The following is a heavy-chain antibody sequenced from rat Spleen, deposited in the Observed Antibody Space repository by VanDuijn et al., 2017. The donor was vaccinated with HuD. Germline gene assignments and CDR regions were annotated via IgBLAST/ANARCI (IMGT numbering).Heavy chain of an antibody. Sequence: EVQLVESDGGLVRPGRSLKLSCAASGFTFNDHFMAWVRQAPTKGLEWVATISSDGTSTYYRDSVKGRFTISRDNAKTTLYLQMDSLRSEDTATYYCARRYDFDYWGQGVMVTVSS. J-gene: IGHJ2*01. V-gene: IGHV5-29*01. CDR1: GFTFNDHF. CDR3: ARRYDFDY. D-gene: IGHD1-11*01. CDR2: ISSDGTST.